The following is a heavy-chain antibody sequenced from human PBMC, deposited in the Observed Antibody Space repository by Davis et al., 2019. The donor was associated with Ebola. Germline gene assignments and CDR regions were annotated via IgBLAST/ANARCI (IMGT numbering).Heavy chain of an antibody. D-gene: IGHD2-15*01. CDR2: IKPNSGGT. Sequence: ASVKVSCKASEYTFTGYYLHWVRQAPGQGLEWMGWIKPNSGGTKYAQKFQGRVTMTRATSMTTAYLELNSLRSDDTAVYYCARAVPATQNLDYWGQGTLVTVSS. CDR1: EYTFTGYY. V-gene: IGHV1-2*02. J-gene: IGHJ4*02. CDR3: ARAVPATQNLDY.